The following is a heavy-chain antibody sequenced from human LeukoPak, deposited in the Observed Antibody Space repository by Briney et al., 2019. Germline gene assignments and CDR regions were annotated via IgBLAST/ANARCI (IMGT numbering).Heavy chain of an antibody. J-gene: IGHJ4*02. D-gene: IGHD2-2*01. CDR3: ARDAGFYCSSTSCYEIDY. Sequence: ASVKVSCKASGYTFTSYGISWVRQAPGQGLEWMGWISAYNGNTNYAQKLRGRVTMTTDTSTSTAYMELRSLRSDDTAVYYCARDAGFYCSSTSCYEIDYWGQGTLVTVSS. CDR2: ISAYNGNT. V-gene: IGHV1-18*01. CDR1: GYTFTSYG.